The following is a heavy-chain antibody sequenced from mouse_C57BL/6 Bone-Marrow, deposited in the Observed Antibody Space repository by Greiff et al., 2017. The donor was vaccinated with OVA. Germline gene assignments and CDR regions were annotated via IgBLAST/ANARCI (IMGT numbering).Heavy chain of an antibody. J-gene: IGHJ3*01. V-gene: IGHV7-3*01. CDR3: ARYYYSNYVGFAY. CDR1: GFTFTDYY. Sequence: DVKLVESGGGLVQPGGSLSLSCTASGFTFTDYYMSWVRQPPGKALEWLGFISNKANGYTTDYSASVKGRFTISRDNSQSYLYLQMNALGAEASATYYCARYYYSNYVGFAYWGQGTLVTVSA. CDR2: ISNKANGYTT. D-gene: IGHD2-5*01.